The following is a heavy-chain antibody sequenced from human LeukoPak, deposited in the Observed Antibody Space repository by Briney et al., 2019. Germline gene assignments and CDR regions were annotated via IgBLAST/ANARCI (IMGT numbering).Heavy chain of an antibody. D-gene: IGHD5-24*01. Sequence: ASVKVSCKASGYTFTSYYMHWVRQAPGQGLEWMGIINPSGGSTSYAQKFQGRVTMTRDTSTSTVYMELSSVTAADTAVYYCARRGRDRRDGYNYPFDYWGQGTLVTVSS. CDR3: ARRGRDRRDGYNYPFDY. J-gene: IGHJ4*02. CDR2: INPSGGST. CDR1: GYTFTSYY. V-gene: IGHV1-46*01.